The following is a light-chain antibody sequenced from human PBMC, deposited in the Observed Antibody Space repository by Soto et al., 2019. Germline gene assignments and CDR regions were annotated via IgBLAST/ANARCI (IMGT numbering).Light chain of an antibody. V-gene: IGKV3-15*01. CDR2: GAS. Sequence: EIVMAQSPSTLSVSPGERATLSCRASQSVSTNLAWYQQKPGQPPRLLIYGASTRAPGVPARFSGSGSGTEVTLTISSLQSEDFAVYYCQQHNDWPLTFGGGTKVDI. J-gene: IGKJ4*01. CDR3: QQHNDWPLT. CDR1: QSVSTN.